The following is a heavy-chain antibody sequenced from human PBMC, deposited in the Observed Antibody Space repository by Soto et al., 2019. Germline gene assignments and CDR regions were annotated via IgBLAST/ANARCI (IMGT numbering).Heavy chain of an antibody. CDR3: TRGRQTTLDY. J-gene: IGHJ4*02. CDR2: IRAKDFGEAT. CDR1: GFTFSEYA. Sequence: HPGGSLRLSCTTSGFTFSEYAMTWFRQAPGKGLEWVGFIRAKDFGEATDYTASVRGRFSISRDDSNSIAYLQMNGLKTEDTAIYYCTRGRQTTLDYWGQGTLVTVSS. V-gene: IGHV3-49*01.